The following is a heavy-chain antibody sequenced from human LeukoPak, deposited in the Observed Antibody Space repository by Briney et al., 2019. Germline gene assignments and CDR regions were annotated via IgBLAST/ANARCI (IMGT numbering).Heavy chain of an antibody. CDR3: ATAPYDSIGIFDY. CDR2: ISWDGDST. CDR1: GFTFDDYA. J-gene: IGHJ4*02. D-gene: IGHD3-22*01. V-gene: IGHV3-43D*03. Sequence: AGGSLRLSCAASGFTFDDYAMHWVRQAPGKGLECVSLISWDGDSTYYSDSVKGRFTISRDNNKNSLDLQINSLRTEDTALYYCATAPYDSIGIFDYWGQGTLVTVSS.